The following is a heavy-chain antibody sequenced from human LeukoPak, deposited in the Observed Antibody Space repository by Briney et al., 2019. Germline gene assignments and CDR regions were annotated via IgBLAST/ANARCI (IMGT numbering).Heavy chain of an antibody. Sequence: SETLSLTCTVSGGSISSYYWSWIRQPAGKGLEWIGRIYTSGSTNYNPSLKSRVTMSVDTSKNQFSLKLSSVTAADTAVYYCARVYSSSPVYYFDYWGQGTLVTVSS. J-gene: IGHJ4*02. CDR2: IYTSGST. V-gene: IGHV4-4*07. CDR1: GGSISSYY. D-gene: IGHD2-21*01. CDR3: ARVYSSSPVYYFDY.